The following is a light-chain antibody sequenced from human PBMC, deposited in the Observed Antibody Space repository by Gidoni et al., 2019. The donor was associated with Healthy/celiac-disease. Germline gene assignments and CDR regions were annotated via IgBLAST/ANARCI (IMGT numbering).Light chain of an antibody. Sequence: QSALPHPPSASGSPGQSVTISCTGTSSDVGGYNYGSWYQQHPGKAPKLMIYEVTKRPSGVPDRFSGSKSGNTASLTVSGLQAEDEADYYCSSYAGSNRVFGGGTKLTVL. CDR2: EVT. J-gene: IGLJ2*01. V-gene: IGLV2-8*01. CDR3: SSYAGSNRV. CDR1: SSDVGGYNY.